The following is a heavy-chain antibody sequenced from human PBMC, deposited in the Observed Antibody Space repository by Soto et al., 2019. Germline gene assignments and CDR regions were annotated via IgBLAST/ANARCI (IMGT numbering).Heavy chain of an antibody. CDR2: ISYDGSNK. J-gene: IGHJ4*02. CDR1: GFTFSSYA. Sequence: QVQLVESGGGVDQPGRSLRLSCAASGFTFSSYAMHWVRQAPGKGPEWVAVISYDGSNKYYADSVKGRFTISRDNSKNTLYLQMNILRAEDTAVYYCARLEGYDSSGYYPTPWGQGTLVTVSS. D-gene: IGHD3-22*01. V-gene: IGHV3-30-3*01. CDR3: ARLEGYDSSGYYPTP.